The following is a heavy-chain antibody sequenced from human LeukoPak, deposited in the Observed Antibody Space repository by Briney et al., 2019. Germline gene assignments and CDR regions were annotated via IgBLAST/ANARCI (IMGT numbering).Heavy chain of an antibody. CDR1: TFPFSSYW. J-gene: IGHJ5*02. D-gene: IGHD3-16*01. V-gene: IGHV3-7*01. CDR3: ARRGTYQNWFDP. Sequence: GGSLRLSCAASTFPFSSYWMSWVRQAPGKGLEWVATIKDDGSEEYYVDSVSGRFTISRDNAKNSLYLQMNSLRAEDTAVYYCARRGTYQNWFDPWGQGTLVTVSS. CDR2: IKDDGSEE.